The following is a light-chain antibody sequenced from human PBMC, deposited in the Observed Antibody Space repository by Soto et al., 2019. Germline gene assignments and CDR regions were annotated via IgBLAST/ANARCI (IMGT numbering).Light chain of an antibody. CDR1: ISNIGSNT. CDR2: SNN. CDR3: AAWDDGLNGFWV. V-gene: IGLV1-44*01. Sequence: QAVLTQPPCASGTPGQRVAISCSGSISNIGSNTVNWYQQLPGTAPKVLIYSNNQRPSGVPDRFSGSKSGTSASLAISGLQSEDEADYYCAAWDDGLNGFWVFGTGTKVTVL. J-gene: IGLJ1*01.